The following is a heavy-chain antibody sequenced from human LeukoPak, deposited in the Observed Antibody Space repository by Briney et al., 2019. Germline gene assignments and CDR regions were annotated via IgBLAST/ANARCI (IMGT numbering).Heavy chain of an antibody. J-gene: IGHJ4*02. D-gene: IGHD3-22*01. Sequence: GGSLRLSCAASGFTFSSYGMSWVRQAPGKGLEWVSSISSGGYTIKYHDSVRGRFIISRDNANNSLYLQMNSLRGDDTASYYCATDSSGFSYWGQGILVAVSS. V-gene: IGHV3-48*04. CDR3: ATDSSGFSY. CDR2: ISSGGYTI. CDR1: GFTFSSYG.